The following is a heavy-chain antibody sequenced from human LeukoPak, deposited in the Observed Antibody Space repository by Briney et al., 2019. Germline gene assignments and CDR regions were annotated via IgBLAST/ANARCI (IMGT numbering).Heavy chain of an antibody. Sequence: GRSLRLSCAASGFTFTNYPMHWVRQAPGKGLEWVAVIWYDGSNKYYADSVKGRFAISRDNSKNTLYLQMNSLRAEDTAVYYCARDIDKYSSGWPLDYWGQGTLVTVSS. J-gene: IGHJ4*02. CDR1: GFTFTNYP. CDR3: ARDIDKYSSGWPLDY. D-gene: IGHD6-19*01. CDR2: IWYDGSNK. V-gene: IGHV3-33*01.